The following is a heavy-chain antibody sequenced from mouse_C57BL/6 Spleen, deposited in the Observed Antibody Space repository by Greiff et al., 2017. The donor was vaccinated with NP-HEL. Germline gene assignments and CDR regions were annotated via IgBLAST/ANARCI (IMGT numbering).Heavy chain of an antibody. V-gene: IGHV5-15*01. J-gene: IGHJ4*01. D-gene: IGHD2-5*01. CDR3: ARHYSNSYAMDY. CDR1: GFTFSDYG. Sequence: EVKLMESGGGLVQPGGSLKLSCAASGFTFSDYGMAWVRQAPRKGPEWVAFISNLAYSIYYADTVTGRFTISRENAKNTLYLEMSSLRSEDTAMYYCARHYSNSYAMDYWGQGTSVTVSS. CDR2: ISNLAYSI.